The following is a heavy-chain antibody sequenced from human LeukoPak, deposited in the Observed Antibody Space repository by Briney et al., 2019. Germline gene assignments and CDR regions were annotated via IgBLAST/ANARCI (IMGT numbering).Heavy chain of an antibody. V-gene: IGHV3-21*01. J-gene: IGHJ4*02. D-gene: IGHD4-17*01. CDR1: GFTFSSYS. CDR2: ISSSSSYI. Sequence: PGGSLRLSCAASGFTFSSYSMNWVRQAPGKGLEWVSSISSSSSYIYYADSVKGRFTISRDNSKNTLYLQMNSLRAEDTAVYYCAKDSGGDYFDYWGQGTLVTVSS. CDR3: AKDSGGDYFDY.